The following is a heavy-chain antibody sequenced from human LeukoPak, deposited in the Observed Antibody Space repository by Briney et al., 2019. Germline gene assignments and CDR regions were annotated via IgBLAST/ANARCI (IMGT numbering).Heavy chain of an antibody. J-gene: IGHJ4*02. D-gene: IGHD1-7*01. CDR1: GYTFTSYD. CDR2: MNPNSGNT. V-gene: IGHV1-8*01. Sequence: GASVKVSCKASGYTFTSYDINWVRQATGQGLEWMGWMNPNSGNTGYAQKFQGRVTMTRNTSISTAYMELSSLRSEDTAVYYCARGSLAGNWNYRHYWGQGTLVTVSS. CDR3: ARGSLAGNWNYRHY.